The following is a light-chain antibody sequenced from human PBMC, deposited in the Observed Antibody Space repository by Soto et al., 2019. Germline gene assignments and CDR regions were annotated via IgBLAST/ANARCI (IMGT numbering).Light chain of an antibody. CDR1: QGVRKF. J-gene: IGKJ4*01. Sequence: DIQMTQSPSFVSAAVGDRVSITCRASQGVRKFLAWYQHKSGKAPKLLIYAASSLQSGVPSRFSGSGSGTDFPLTIDSLQPEDFATYYCQQANSFPLTFGGGTKVEMK. CDR3: QQANSFPLT. CDR2: AAS. V-gene: IGKV1-12*01.